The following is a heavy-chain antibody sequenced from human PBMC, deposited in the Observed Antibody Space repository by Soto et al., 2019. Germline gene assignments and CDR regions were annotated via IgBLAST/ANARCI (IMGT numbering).Heavy chain of an antibody. CDR2: ISSSGTYI. Sequence: GGSLRLSCAASGFTFSTYSMNWVRQAPGKGLEWVSSISSSGTYIHYADSLKGRFTISRDNAKNSLYLKMISLRAEDTAVYYCTRDPSEGSSRSCWGYYALDVCGQGTTVTVSS. J-gene: IGHJ6*02. D-gene: IGHD2-15*01. CDR3: TRDPSEGSSRSCWGYYALDV. V-gene: IGHV3-21*01. CDR1: GFTFSTYS.